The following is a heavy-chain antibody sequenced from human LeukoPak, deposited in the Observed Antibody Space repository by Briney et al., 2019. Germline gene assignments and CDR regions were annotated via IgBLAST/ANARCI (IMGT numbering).Heavy chain of an antibody. J-gene: IGHJ4*02. CDR1: GGSFSGYY. V-gene: IGHV4-34*01. CDR3: ATEMATIGKPIDY. Sequence: SETLSLTCAVYGGSFSGYYWSWIRQPPGKGLEWIGEINHSGSTNYNPSLKSRVTMSVDTSKNQFSLKLSSVTAADTAVYYCATEMATIGKPIDYWGQGTLVTVSS. D-gene: IGHD5-24*01. CDR2: INHSGST.